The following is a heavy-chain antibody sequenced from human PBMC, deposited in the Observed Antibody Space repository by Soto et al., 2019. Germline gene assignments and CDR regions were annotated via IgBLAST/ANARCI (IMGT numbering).Heavy chain of an antibody. V-gene: IGHV3-74*01. D-gene: IGHD3-10*01. Sequence: GGSLRLSCAASGFIFSSDWMHGVRQAPGKGLVWVSRINTDGSYTNYADSVKGRFTISRDNAKNSLYLQMNSLRAEDTAVYYCARDHYGPGWFDPWGQGTLVTVSS. CDR3: ARDHYGPGWFDP. J-gene: IGHJ5*02. CDR1: GFIFSSDW. CDR2: INTDGSYT.